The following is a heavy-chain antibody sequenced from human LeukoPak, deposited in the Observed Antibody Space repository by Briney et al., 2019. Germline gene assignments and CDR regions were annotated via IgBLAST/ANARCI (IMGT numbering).Heavy chain of an antibody. Sequence: ASVKVSCKASGYTFTSYYMHWVRQAPGQGLEWMGIINPSGGSTSYAQKFQGRVTMTRDTSTSTVYMELSSLRSEDTAVYYCARDLQLDHGDLNYYYYGMDVWGQGTTVTVSS. V-gene: IGHV1-46*01. CDR3: ARDLQLDHGDLNYYYYGMDV. CDR2: INPSGGST. D-gene: IGHD4-17*01. CDR1: GYTFTSYY. J-gene: IGHJ6*02.